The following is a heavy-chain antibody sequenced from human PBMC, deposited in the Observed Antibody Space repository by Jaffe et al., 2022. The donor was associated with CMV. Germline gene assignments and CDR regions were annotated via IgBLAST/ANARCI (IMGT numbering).Heavy chain of an antibody. CDR3: ARNDFWSGYAYYFDY. Sequence: QVQLVQSGAEVKKPGASVKVSCKASGYTFTSYAMHWVRQAPGQRLEWMGWINAGNGNTKYSQKFQGRVTITRDTSASTAYMELSSLRSEDTAVYYCARNDFWSGYAYYFDYWGQGTLVTVSS. D-gene: IGHD3-3*01. CDR1: GYTFTSYA. J-gene: IGHJ4*02. V-gene: IGHV1-3*01. CDR2: INAGNGNT.